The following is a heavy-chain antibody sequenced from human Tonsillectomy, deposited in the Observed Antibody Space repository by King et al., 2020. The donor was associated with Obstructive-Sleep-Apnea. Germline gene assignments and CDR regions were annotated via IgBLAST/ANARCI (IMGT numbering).Heavy chain of an antibody. CDR2: IYYSGST. Sequence: LQLQESGPGLVKPSETLSLTCTVSGGSISSSSYYWGWIRQPPGKGLEWIGSIYYSGSTYYNPSLKSRVTISVDTSKNQFSLKLSSVTAADTAVYYCARDSGTWGTTNWGQGTLVTVSS. CDR3: ARDSGTWGTTN. D-gene: IGHD1-1*01. V-gene: IGHV4-39*07. J-gene: IGHJ4*02. CDR1: GGSISSSSYY.